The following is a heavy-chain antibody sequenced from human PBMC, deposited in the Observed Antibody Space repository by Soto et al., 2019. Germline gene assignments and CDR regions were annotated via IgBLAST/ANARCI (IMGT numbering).Heavy chain of an antibody. Sequence: GASVKVSCKASGYTFTVYYMHWVRQAPGQGLEWMGWINPNSGGTNYAQKFQGRVTMTRDTSISTAYMELSRLRSDDTAVYYCARDRAGGVYYDSSGYQVLMDVWGQGTTVTVSS. J-gene: IGHJ6*02. D-gene: IGHD3-22*01. CDR3: ARDRAGGVYYDSSGYQVLMDV. CDR2: INPNSGGT. V-gene: IGHV1-2*02. CDR1: GYTFTVYY.